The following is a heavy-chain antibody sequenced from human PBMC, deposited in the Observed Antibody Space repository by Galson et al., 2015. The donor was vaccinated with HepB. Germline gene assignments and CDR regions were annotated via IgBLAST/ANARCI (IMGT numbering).Heavy chain of an antibody. CDR3: AKFYYDYCSSTSCYIWDY. CDR1: GFTFSSYA. J-gene: IGHJ4*02. Sequence: SLRLSCAASGFTFSSYAMSWVRQAPGKGLEWVSAISGSGGSTYYADSVKGRFTISRDNSKNTLYLQMNSLRAEATAVYYCAKFYYDYCSSTSCYIWDYWGQGTLVTVSS. D-gene: IGHD2-2*02. CDR2: ISGSGGST. V-gene: IGHV3-23*01.